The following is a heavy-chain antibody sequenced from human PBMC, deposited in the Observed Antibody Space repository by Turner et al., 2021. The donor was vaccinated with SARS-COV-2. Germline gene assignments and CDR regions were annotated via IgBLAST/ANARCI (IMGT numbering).Heavy chain of an antibody. J-gene: IGHJ4*02. D-gene: IGHD6-13*01. CDR3: ARLAGSSWHFDY. Sequence: EVQLVESGGGLVQPGGSLRLSCAASGFTFSFYWMSWVRQAPGKGLEWVANIKHDGSEKYYVDSVKGRFTISRDNAKNSLYLQMNSLRAEDTAVYYCARLAGSSWHFDYWGQGTLVTVSS. CDR2: IKHDGSEK. CDR1: GFTFSFYW. V-gene: IGHV3-7*01.